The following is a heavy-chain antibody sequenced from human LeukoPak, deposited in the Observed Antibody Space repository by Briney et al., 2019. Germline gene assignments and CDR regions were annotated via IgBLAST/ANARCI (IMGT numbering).Heavy chain of an antibody. CDR2: IYSGGST. D-gene: IGHD6-13*01. CDR1: GFTVSSNY. V-gene: IGHV3-66*01. CDR3: ARGFGYSNNYHFDY. Sequence: GGSLRLSCAASGFTVSSNYMSWVRQAPGKGLEWVSVIYSGGSTYYADSVKGRFTISRDNSKNTLYLQMNSLRAEDTAVYYCARGFGYSNNYHFDYWGQGTLVTVSS. J-gene: IGHJ4*02.